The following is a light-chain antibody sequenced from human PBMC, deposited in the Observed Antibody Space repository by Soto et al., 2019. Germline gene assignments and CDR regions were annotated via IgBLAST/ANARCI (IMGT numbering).Light chain of an antibody. CDR1: TIGSKS. Sequence: SYELTQPPSVSVAPGKTARITCGETTIGSKSVHWYQQKPRQAPVLVIYYDSDRPSGIPERFSGSNSGNTATLTISRVEAGDEGDYYCRVWDTSDHYVFGTGTQLAVL. V-gene: IGLV3-21*04. CDR2: YDS. CDR3: RVWDTSDHYV. J-gene: IGLJ1*01.